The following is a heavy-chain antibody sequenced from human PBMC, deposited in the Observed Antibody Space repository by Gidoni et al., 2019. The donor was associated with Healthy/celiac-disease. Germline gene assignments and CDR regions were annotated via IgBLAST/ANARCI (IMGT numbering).Heavy chain of an antibody. CDR2: IIPIYGTA. Sequence: QLQLVQSGAEVEKPGSSVEVSSKATGGTFSSYAISLVRQAPGQGLEWMRGIIPIYGTANYAQKFQGRVTITADESTITAYMELSSLRSEDTAVYYCSSAYGSGSYGFDYLGQGTLVTVSS. CDR3: SSAYGSGSYGFDY. D-gene: IGHD3-10*01. CDR1: GGTFSSYA. V-gene: IGHV1-69*01. J-gene: IGHJ4*02.